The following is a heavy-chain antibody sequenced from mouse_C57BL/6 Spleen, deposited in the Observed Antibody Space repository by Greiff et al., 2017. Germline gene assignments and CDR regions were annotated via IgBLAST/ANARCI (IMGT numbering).Heavy chain of an antibody. Sequence: EVQRVESGGGLVQPKGSLKLSCAASGFSFNTYAMNWVRQAPGKGLEWVARIRSKSNNYATYYADSVKDRFTISRDVSESMLYLQINNLRTEDTAMYYCVRQDSNCACDYWGQGTALTVSS. CDR2: IRSKSNNYAT. CDR3: VRQDSNCACDY. CDR1: GFSFNTYA. J-gene: IGHJ2*01. D-gene: IGHD2-5*01. V-gene: IGHV10-1*01.